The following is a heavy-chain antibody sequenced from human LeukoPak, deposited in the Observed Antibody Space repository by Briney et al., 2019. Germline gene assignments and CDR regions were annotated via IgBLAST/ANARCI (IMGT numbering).Heavy chain of an antibody. CDR1: GGSISGSY. CDR2: VHSSVDT. Sequence: SETLSLTCTVSGGSISGSYWSWIRQPARKGLEWIGRVHSSVDTNYSTSLKSRVTMAVDTSKNQFSLTLTSVTAADTAVYYCARFRCADGCYPEDVCGEGTTVTVSS. CDR3: ARFRCADGCYPEDV. D-gene: IGHD2-21*02. J-gene: IGHJ6*01. V-gene: IGHV4-4*07.